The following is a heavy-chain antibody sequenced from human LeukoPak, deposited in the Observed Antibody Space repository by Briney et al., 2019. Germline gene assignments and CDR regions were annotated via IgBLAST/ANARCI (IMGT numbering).Heavy chain of an antibody. V-gene: IGHV5-51*03. Sequence: GESLKISCKGSGYSFTSYWIGWVRRMPGKGLEWMGIIYPGDSDTRYSPSFQGQVTISADKSISTAYLQWSSLKASDTAMYYCARANRYSYGTTGNYFDYWGQGTLVTVSS. CDR3: ARANRYSYGTTGNYFDY. J-gene: IGHJ4*02. D-gene: IGHD5-18*01. CDR2: IYPGDSDT. CDR1: GYSFTSYW.